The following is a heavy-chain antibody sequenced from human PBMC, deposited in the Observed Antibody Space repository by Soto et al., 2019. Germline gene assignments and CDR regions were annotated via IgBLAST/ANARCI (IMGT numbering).Heavy chain of an antibody. CDR2: ISWKSGDI. D-gene: IGHD3-16*01. Sequence: GGSLRLSCAASGFKFDDYAMHWVRQAPGKGLEWVSGISWKSGDINYADSVKGRFTISRDNAKNSLFLQMNNLSADDTALYYCVKEKVPTFLDVFAIWAQRTMVLVS. J-gene: IGHJ3*02. V-gene: IGHV3-9*01. CDR3: VKEKVPTFLDVFAI. CDR1: GFKFDDYA.